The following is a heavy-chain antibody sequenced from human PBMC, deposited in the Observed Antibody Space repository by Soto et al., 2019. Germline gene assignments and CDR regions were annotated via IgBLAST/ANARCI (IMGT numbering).Heavy chain of an antibody. Sequence: GGSLRLSCAASGFTFDDYAMHWVRQAPGKGLEWVSGISWNSGSIAYADSVKGRFTISRDNAKNSVYLQMNSLRAEDTALYYCAKDIGFGWLTDYWGQGTLVTVSS. V-gene: IGHV3-9*01. CDR3: AKDIGFGWLTDY. J-gene: IGHJ4*02. D-gene: IGHD3-9*01. CDR2: ISWNSGSI. CDR1: GFTFDDYA.